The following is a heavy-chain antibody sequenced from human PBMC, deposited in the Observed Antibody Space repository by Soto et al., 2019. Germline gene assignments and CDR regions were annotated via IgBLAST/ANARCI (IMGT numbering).Heavy chain of an antibody. CDR3: ARGSNGYYDV. CDR1: GDSFTSYY. V-gene: IGHV4-4*09. J-gene: IGHJ4*01. Sequence: PSETLSLTCAVSGDSFTSYYWSWIRQPPGKGLEWIGDIYHSGSTNYNPSLKSRLTRSIDTSINQLSLNLSSVTAADTAVYYCARGSNGYYDVWGHGTLVTVSS. CDR2: IYHSGST. D-gene: IGHD3-22*01.